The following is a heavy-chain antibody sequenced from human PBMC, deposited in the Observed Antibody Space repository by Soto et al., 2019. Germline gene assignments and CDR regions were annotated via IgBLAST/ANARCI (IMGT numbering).Heavy chain of an antibody. CDR2: INAGNGNT. D-gene: IGHD3-16*02. CDR1: GYTFTSYA. J-gene: IGHJ3*02. Sequence: GASVKVSCKASGYTFTSYAMHWVRQAPGQRLEWMGWINAGNGNTKYSQKFQGRVTITRDTSASTAYMELSSLRSEDTAVYYCARDEARLTMITFGGVIVGAFDIWGQGTMVT. V-gene: IGHV1-3*01. CDR3: ARDEARLTMITFGGVIVGAFDI.